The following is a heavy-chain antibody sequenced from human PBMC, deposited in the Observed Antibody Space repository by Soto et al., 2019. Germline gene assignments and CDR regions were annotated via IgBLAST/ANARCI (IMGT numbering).Heavy chain of an antibody. J-gene: IGHJ3*02. CDR1: GFSLSTSGVG. D-gene: IGHD6-13*01. CDR2: IYWDDDK. Sequence: KESGPTLVKPTQTLTLTCTFSGFSLSTSGVGVGWIRQPPGKALEWLALIYWDDDKRYSPSLKSRLTITKDTSKNQVVLTMTNMDPVDTATYYCALIRVYSSSWYGAFDIWGQGTMVTVSS. CDR3: ALIRVYSSSWYGAFDI. V-gene: IGHV2-5*02.